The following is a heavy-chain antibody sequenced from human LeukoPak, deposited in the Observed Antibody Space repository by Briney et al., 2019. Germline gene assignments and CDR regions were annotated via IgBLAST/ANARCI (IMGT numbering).Heavy chain of an antibody. CDR3: ATRKAPNSSSWYLHVGAFDI. D-gene: IGHD6-13*01. V-gene: IGHV7-4-1*02. CDR1: GYTFTSYA. J-gene: IGHJ3*02. CDR2: INTNTGNP. Sequence: GASVKVSCKASGYTFTSYAMNWVRQAPGQGLEWMGWINTNTGNPTYAQGFTGRFVFSLDTSVSTAYLQISSLKAEDTAVYYCATRKAPNSSSWYLHVGAFDIWGQGTMVTVSS.